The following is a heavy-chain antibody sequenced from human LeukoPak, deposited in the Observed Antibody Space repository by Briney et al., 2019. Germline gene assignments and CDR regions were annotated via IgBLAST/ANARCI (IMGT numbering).Heavy chain of an antibody. CDR1: GFTFSSYA. CDR3: ARDGDCSSTSCYIDY. D-gene: IGHD2-2*02. J-gene: IGHJ4*02. V-gene: IGHV3-30-3*01. Sequence: GGSLRLSCAASGFTFSSYAMTWVRQAPGKGLEWVAVISYDGSNKYYADSVKGRFTISRDNSKNTLYLQMNSLRAEDTAVYYCARDGDCSSTSCYIDYWGQGTLVTVSS. CDR2: ISYDGSNK.